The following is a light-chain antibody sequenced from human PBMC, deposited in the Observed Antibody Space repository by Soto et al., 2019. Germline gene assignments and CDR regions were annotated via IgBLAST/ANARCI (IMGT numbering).Light chain of an antibody. J-gene: IGKJ2*01. CDR1: QSVSSN. V-gene: IGKV3-15*01. CDR2: GSS. Sequence: EIVMTQSPATLSVSPGERATLSCRASQSVSSNLAWYQQKPGQAPRLLIYGSSPRATGIPARFSGSVSGTEFTLPISGLQFEDFAVYYCEQYNNWRPYTCRQGTKLEIK. CDR3: EQYNNWRPYT.